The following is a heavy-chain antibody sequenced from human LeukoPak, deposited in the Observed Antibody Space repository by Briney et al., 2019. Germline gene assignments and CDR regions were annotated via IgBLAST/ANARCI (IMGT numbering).Heavy chain of an antibody. CDR3: ARLAVGGHFDY. D-gene: IGHD6-19*01. CDR1: GFTVSSNY. CDR2: IYSGGST. Sequence: GGSLRLSCAASGFTVSSNYMSWVRQAPGKGLEWVSVIYSGGSTYYADSVKGRFTISRDNSRNSLYLHMNSLRADDTAVYYCARLAVGGHFDYWGQGTLVTVSS. J-gene: IGHJ4*02. V-gene: IGHV3-66*04.